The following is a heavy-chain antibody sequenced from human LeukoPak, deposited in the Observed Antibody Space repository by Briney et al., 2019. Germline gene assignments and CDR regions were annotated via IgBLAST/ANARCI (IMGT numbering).Heavy chain of an antibody. Sequence: GGSLRLSCAASGFTFSSYGMHWVRQAPGKGLEWVAVIWYDGSNKYYADSVKGRFTISRDNSKNTLYLQMNSLRAEDTAVYYCARDRSPSIAAAGIMDVWGQGTTVTVSS. CDR3: ARDRSPSIAAAGIMDV. D-gene: IGHD6-13*01. CDR2: IWYDGSNK. V-gene: IGHV3-33*01. J-gene: IGHJ6*02. CDR1: GFTFSSYG.